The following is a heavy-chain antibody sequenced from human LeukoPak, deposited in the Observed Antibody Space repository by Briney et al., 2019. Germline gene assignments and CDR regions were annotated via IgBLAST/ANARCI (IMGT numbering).Heavy chain of an antibody. J-gene: IGHJ3*02. CDR2: IYTSGST. CDR3: VRVWGWLHPGAFDI. V-gene: IGHV4-4*07. D-gene: IGHD5-24*01. Sequence: ASETLSLTCTVSGGSISSYYWSWLRQPAGKGLEWIGRIYTSGSTNYNPSLKSRVTMSVDTSKNQFSLKLSSVTAADTAVYCCVRVWGWLHPGAFDIWGQGTMVTVSS. CDR1: GGSISSYY.